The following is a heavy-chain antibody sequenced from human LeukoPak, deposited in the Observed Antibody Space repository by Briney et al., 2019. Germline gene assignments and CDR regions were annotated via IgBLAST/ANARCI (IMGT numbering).Heavy chain of an antibody. V-gene: IGHV1-8*01. Sequence: ASVTVSCKAYGYTFTSYDINWVRQAAGQGLEWMGWMNPNSGNTGYAQKFQGRVTMTRNTSISTAYMELSSLRSEDTAVYYCARGLHCSSTSCYNLDWFDPWGQGTLVTVSS. CDR1: GYTFTSYD. CDR2: MNPNSGNT. CDR3: ARGLHCSSTSCYNLDWFDP. J-gene: IGHJ5*02. D-gene: IGHD2-2*02.